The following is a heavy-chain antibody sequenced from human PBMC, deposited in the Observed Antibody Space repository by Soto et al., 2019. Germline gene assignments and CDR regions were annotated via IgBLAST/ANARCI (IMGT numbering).Heavy chain of an antibody. CDR2: ISSSGSTI. J-gene: IGHJ4*02. Sequence: QVQLVESGGGLVKPGGSLRLSCAASGFTFSDYYMSWIRQAPGKGLEWVSYISSSGSTIYYADSVKGRFTISRDNAKNTRYLQMNSLRAEDRAVYYWARGGEYSSSWYTGDYWCQGTLVTVSS. V-gene: IGHV3-11*01. CDR3: ARGGEYSSSWYTGDY. D-gene: IGHD6-13*01. CDR1: GFTFSDYY.